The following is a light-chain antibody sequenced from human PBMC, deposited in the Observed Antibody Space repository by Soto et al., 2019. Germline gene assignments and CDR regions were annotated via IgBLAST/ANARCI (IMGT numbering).Light chain of an antibody. CDR3: QQRSNWPPIT. CDR1: QSVSRY. J-gene: IGKJ5*01. Sequence: EIVLTQSPATLSFSPGERATLSCRARQSVSRYLAWYQQKPGQAPRLLIYDASNRATGIPARFSGSGSGTDFTLTISSLEPEDFAVYYCQQRSNWPPITFGQGTRLEIK. CDR2: DAS. V-gene: IGKV3-11*01.